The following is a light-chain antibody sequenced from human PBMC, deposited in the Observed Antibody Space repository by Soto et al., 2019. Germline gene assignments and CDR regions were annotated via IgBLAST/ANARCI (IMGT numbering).Light chain of an antibody. V-gene: IGLV2-8*01. CDR2: EVS. CDR1: SSDVGGYNY. Sequence: QSVLTQPPSASGSPGQSVTISCTGTSSDVGGYNYVSWYQQHPGKAPKLLISEVSKRPSGFPDRFSGSKSGNAASLTVSGLQAEDEADYYCSSYAGAFYVFGTGTRSPS. CDR3: SSYAGAFYV. J-gene: IGLJ1*01.